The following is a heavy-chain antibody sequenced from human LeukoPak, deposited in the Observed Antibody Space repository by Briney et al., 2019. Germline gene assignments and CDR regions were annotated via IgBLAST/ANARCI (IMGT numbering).Heavy chain of an antibody. J-gene: IGHJ1*01. Sequence: SETLSLTCTVSGGSISSSSYYWSWIRQPPGKGLEWIGEINHSGSTNYNPSLKSRVTISVDTSKNQFSLKLSSVTAADTAVYYCARGLPKYSSSWYNPAEYFQHWGQGTLVTVSS. CDR1: GGSISSSSYY. CDR2: INHSGST. V-gene: IGHV4-39*07. CDR3: ARGLPKYSSSWYNPAEYFQH. D-gene: IGHD6-13*01.